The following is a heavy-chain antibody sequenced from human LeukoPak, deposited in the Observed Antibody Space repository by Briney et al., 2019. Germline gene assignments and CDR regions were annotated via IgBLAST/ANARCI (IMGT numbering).Heavy chain of an antibody. D-gene: IGHD5-18*01. V-gene: IGHV3-7*03. J-gene: IGHJ4*02. CDR3: ARAWIELWSHDY. CDR1: GFTFSSYW. Sequence: PGGSLRLSCAVSGFTFSSYWMSWVRQAPGKGLEWVANIKQDGSDKYYVDSVKGRFTISKDNAKSSLYLQMNSLRAEDTAVYYCARAWIELWSHDYWGQGTLVTVSS. CDR2: IKQDGSDK.